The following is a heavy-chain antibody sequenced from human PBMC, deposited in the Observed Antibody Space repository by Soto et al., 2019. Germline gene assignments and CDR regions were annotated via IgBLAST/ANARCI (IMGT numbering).Heavy chain of an antibody. Sequence: GGSLRLSCAASGFTVSSNYMSWVRQAPGKGLEWVSVIYSGGSTYYADSVKGRFTISRDNSKNTLYLQMNSLRAEDTAVYYCARERSHKGTDCYYMDVWGKGTTVTAP. CDR1: GFTVSSNY. CDR3: ARERSHKGTDCYYMDV. CDR2: IYSGGST. D-gene: IGHD2-21*02. V-gene: IGHV3-66*01. J-gene: IGHJ6*03.